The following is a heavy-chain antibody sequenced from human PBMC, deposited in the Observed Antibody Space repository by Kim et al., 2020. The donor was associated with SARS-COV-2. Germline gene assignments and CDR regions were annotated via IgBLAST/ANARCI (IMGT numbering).Heavy chain of an antibody. J-gene: IGHJ3*02. CDR2: IRSKANSYAT. CDR1: GFTFSDSA. D-gene: IGHD6-13*01. CDR3: TRVPPYSNGWWDAFDI. V-gene: IGHV3-73*01. Sequence: GGSLRLSCAASGFTFSDSAMYWVRQASGKGLEWVGRIRSKANSYATAYDVSVKGRFIISRDDSKNTAYLQMNSLKTEDTAIYYCTRVPPYSNGWWDAFDIWVQGTMVTVSS.